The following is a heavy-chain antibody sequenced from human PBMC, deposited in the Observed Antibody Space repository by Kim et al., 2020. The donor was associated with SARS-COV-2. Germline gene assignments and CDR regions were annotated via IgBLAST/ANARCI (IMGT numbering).Heavy chain of an antibody. Sequence: GGSLRLSCAASGFTFDDYAMHWVRQAPGKGLEWVSGISWNSGSIGYADSVKGRFTISRDNAKNSLYLQMNSLRAEDTALYYCAKDWRSSSWSLGYYYYYYGMDVWGQGTTVTVSS. V-gene: IGHV3-9*01. CDR2: ISWNSGSI. D-gene: IGHD6-13*01. J-gene: IGHJ6*02. CDR3: AKDWRSSSWSLGYYYYYYGMDV. CDR1: GFTFDDYA.